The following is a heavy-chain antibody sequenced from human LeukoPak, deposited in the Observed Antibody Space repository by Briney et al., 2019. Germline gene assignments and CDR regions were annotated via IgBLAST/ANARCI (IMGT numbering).Heavy chain of an antibody. CDR2: IYPGDSDT. J-gene: IGHJ4*02. D-gene: IGHD3-10*01. Sequence: GESLKISCKGSGYSFASHWIGWVRQMPGKGLEWMGIIYPGDSDTRYSPSFQGQVTISADKSINTAYLQWSSLKASDTAMYFCARHFGDSSTLDSWGQGTLVTVSS. CDR3: ARHFGDSSTLDS. CDR1: GYSFASHW. V-gene: IGHV5-51*01.